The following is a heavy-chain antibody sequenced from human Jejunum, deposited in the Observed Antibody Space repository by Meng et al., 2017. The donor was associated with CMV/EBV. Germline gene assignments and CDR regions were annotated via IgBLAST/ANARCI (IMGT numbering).Heavy chain of an antibody. J-gene: IGHJ5*02. V-gene: IGHV3-72*01. CDR2: SRSKGNSYST. Sequence: FSDYYMDWVRQAPGKWLEWIGRSRSKGNSYSTEYAASVKGRFTVSRDESKNSFYLQMNSLKTEDTAVYYCTRGAYCSGGPCPWGFDPWGQGTLVTVSS. CDR1: FSDYY. CDR3: TRGAYCSGGPCPWGFDP. D-gene: IGHD2-15*01.